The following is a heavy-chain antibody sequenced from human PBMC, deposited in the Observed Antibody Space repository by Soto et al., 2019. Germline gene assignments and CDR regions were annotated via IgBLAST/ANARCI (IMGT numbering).Heavy chain of an antibody. Sequence: QVQLVESGRGVVQPGRSLRLSCAASGFTFSSYAMHWVRQAPGKGLEWVAVMSYDGSNKYYADSVKGRFTISRDNSKNTLYQQMNSLRAEDTAVYYCARDKSPYSSGWHNRHFDYWGQGTLVTVSS. CDR2: MSYDGSNK. CDR3: ARDKSPYSSGWHNRHFDY. CDR1: GFTFSSYA. V-gene: IGHV3-30-3*01. J-gene: IGHJ4*02. D-gene: IGHD6-19*01.